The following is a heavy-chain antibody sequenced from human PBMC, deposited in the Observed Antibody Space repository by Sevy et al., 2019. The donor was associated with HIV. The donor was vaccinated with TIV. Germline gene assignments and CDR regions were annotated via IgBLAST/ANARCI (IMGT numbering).Heavy chain of an antibody. Sequence: ASVKVSCKASGYTFTSYDINWVRQATGQGLEWMGWMNPNSGNTGYAQKFQGRVTITRNTSISTAYMELSSLGSEDTAVYYCARMGVVTPWDAFDIWGQGTMVTVSS. CDR2: MNPNSGNT. CDR3: ARMGVVTPWDAFDI. J-gene: IGHJ3*02. D-gene: IGHD2-21*02. V-gene: IGHV1-8*03. CDR1: GYTFTSYD.